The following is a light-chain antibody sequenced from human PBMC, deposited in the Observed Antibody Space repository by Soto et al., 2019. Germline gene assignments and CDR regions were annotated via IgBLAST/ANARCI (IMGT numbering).Light chain of an antibody. CDR2: AAS. V-gene: IGKV3-20*01. CDR1: RSFASSY. CDR3: QHYDSSPPYT. Sequence: IVLTQSPVTLSLSPGERATLSCRASRSFASSYLGWYQQKPGQAPRLLIYAASTRATGIPDRFSGGGSATDFTLTISRLEPEDSAVYYCQHYDSSPPYTFGQGTKLEIK. J-gene: IGKJ2*01.